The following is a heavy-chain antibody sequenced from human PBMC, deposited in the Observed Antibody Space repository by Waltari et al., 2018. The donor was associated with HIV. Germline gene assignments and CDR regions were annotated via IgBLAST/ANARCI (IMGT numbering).Heavy chain of an antibody. CDR1: GESFSGYY. J-gene: IGHJ4*02. CDR3: ARDSGVGYGGLYYFDY. D-gene: IGHD4-17*01. Sequence: QVQLQQWGAGLLKPSETLSLTCAVYGESFSGYYWSWIRQPPGKGLEWIGEINHSGSTNYNPSLKSRVTISVDTSKNQFSLKLSSVTAADTAVYYCARDSGVGYGGLYYFDYWGQGTLVTVSS. V-gene: IGHV4-34*01. CDR2: INHSGST.